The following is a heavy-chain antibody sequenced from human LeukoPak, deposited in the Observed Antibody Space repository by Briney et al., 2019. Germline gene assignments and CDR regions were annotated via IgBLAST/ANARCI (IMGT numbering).Heavy chain of an antibody. J-gene: IGHJ6*02. V-gene: IGHV6-1*01. CDR2: TYYRSKWYN. CDR1: GDSVSSDSAA. D-gene: IGHD6-19*01. CDR3: ARGSGYDYYYGMDV. Sequence: SQTLSLTCAISGDSVSSDSAAWNWIRQSPSRGLEWLGRTYYRSKWYNDYAVSVKSRITINPGTSKNQFSLQLNSVTPEDTAVYYCARGSGYDYYYGMDVWGQGTTVTVSS.